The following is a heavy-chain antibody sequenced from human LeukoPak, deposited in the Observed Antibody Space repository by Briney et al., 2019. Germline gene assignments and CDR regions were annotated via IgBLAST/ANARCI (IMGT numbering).Heavy chain of an antibody. V-gene: IGHV4-30-4*01. Sequence: ASETLSLTCTVSGGSMSSYYWSWIRQPPGKGLEWIGYIYYSGTTYYNPSLKSRVTISVDTSKNQFSLKLTSVTAADTAVYFCARGPYGSGSYYWGQGTLVTVSS. D-gene: IGHD3-10*01. J-gene: IGHJ4*02. CDR2: IYYSGTT. CDR1: GGSMSSYY. CDR3: ARGPYGSGSYY.